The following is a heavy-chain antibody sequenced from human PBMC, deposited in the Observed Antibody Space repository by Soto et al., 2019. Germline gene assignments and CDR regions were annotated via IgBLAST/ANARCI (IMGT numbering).Heavy chain of an antibody. CDR3: ARVLPTFDP. V-gene: IGHV1-18*01. CDR1: GYTFTSYG. J-gene: IGHJ5*02. Sequence: QVQLVQSGAEVKKPGASVKVSCKASGYTFTSYGISWVRQAPGQGLEWMGWSNAYNGNTNYAQKLQGRVTMTTDTSTSRAYMGLRSLGSDETAVDYCARVLPTFDPWGQGTLVTVSS. CDR2: SNAYNGNT.